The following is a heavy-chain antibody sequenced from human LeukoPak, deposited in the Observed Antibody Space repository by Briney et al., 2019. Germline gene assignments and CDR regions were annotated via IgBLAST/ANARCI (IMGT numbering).Heavy chain of an antibody. J-gene: IGHJ4*02. CDR3: ARDATRNYLFDY. CDR1: GGTFSSYA. Sequence: GASVKVSCKASGGTFSSYAISWVRQAPGQGLEWMGRIIPIFGIANYAQKFQGRVTITADKSTSTAYMELSSLRSEDTAVYYCARDATRNYLFDYWGQGTLVTVSS. V-gene: IGHV1-69*04. D-gene: IGHD4-11*01. CDR2: IIPIFGIA.